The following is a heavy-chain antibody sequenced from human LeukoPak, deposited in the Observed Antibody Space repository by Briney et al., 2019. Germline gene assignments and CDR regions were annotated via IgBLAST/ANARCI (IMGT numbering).Heavy chain of an antibody. CDR1: GGSISSYH. Sequence: SETLSLTCTVSGGSISSYHWSWIRKPAGPGQGWIGFIYHSGSARSNPTPTSRGTISIYTSTYQFSLNLSSVTAADTAVYYCARGGYSGKDYNNWGQGTLVTVSS. CDR3: ARGGYSGKDYNN. V-gene: IGHV4-59*01. J-gene: IGHJ4*02. CDR2: IYHSGSA. D-gene: IGHD5-12*01.